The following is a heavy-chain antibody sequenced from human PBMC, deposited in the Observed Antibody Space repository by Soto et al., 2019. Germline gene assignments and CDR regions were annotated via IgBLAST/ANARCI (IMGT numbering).Heavy chain of an antibody. CDR1: GDSVSSNSAT. J-gene: IGHJ4*02. CDR3: ARDPVPGYKSFDY. Sequence: SQTLSLTCAISGDSVSSNSATWNWIRQSPSRGLEWLGRTYYRSKWYNDYAVSVKSRITVNPDTSKNQFSPQLNSLTPEDTAVYYCARDPVPGYKSFDYWGQGTLVTVSS. D-gene: IGHD6-19*01. CDR2: TYYRSKWYN. V-gene: IGHV6-1*01.